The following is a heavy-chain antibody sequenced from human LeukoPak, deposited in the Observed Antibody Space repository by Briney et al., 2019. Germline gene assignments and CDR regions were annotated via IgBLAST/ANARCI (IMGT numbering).Heavy chain of an antibody. V-gene: IGHV4-39*01. CDR2: IYSSGST. J-gene: IGHJ4*01. D-gene: IGHD3-10*01. CDR1: GDSISSNAYS. CDR3: ARVRLGLGIDF. Sequence: SETLSLTCAVSGDSISSNAYSWSWIRQPPGKGLEWIATIYSSGSTFSNPSLKSRLTIFADMSRNQFSLKMSSVTAADTAVYHCARVRLGLGIDFWGHGTLVTVSS.